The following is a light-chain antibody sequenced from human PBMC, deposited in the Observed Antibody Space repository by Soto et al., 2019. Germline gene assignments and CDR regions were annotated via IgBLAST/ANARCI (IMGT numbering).Light chain of an antibody. J-gene: IGKJ1*01. V-gene: IGKV3-15*01. Sequence: IVSTHSPSTLSVSPGERDTLSCRASQSVSSNLGWYQQKPGQAPRLLIYGADTRATGIPARFSGSGSGTEFTLTISSLQSEDFAVYYCHQYNNWPRTFGQGTKVDIK. CDR2: GAD. CDR1: QSVSSN. CDR3: HQYNNWPRT.